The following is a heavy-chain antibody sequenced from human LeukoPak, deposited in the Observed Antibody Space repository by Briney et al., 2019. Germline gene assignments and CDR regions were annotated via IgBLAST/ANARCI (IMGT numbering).Heavy chain of an antibody. CDR3: ASGYYDSSGYYYFDY. D-gene: IGHD3-22*01. V-gene: IGHV4-30-4*07. Sequence: PSQTLSLTCAVSGGSISSGGYSWSWIRQPPGKGLEWIGYIYYSGSTNYNPSLKSRVTISVDTSKNQFSLKLSSVTAADTAVYYCASGYYDSSGYYYFDYWGQGTLVTVSS. CDR2: IYYSGST. CDR1: GGSISSGGYS. J-gene: IGHJ4*02.